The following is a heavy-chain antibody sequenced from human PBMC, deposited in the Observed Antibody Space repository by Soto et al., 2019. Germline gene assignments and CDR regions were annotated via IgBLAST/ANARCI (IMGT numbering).Heavy chain of an antibody. V-gene: IGHV4-59*08. D-gene: IGHD5-12*01. CDR1: CGSLHSFY. Sequence: LGTPSLTPPVSCGSLHSFYWGWVRQPPGKGLEWIGYIYYSGSTNYNPSLKSRVTISVDTSKNQFSLKLSSVTAADTAVYYCARHGVATITYYYWGQGTLVTVSS. J-gene: IGHJ4*02. CDR3: ARHGVATITYYY. CDR2: IYYSGST.